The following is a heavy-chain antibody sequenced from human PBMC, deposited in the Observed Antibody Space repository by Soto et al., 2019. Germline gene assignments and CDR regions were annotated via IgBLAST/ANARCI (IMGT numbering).Heavy chain of an antibody. D-gene: IGHD2-15*01. CDR1: GFTFSDYY. Sequence: GGSLRLSCAASGFTFSDYYMSWIRQAPGKGLEWVSYISSSGSTIYYADSVKGRFTISRDNAKNSLYLQMNSLRAEDTAVYYCARDLVGYCSGGSCSMSYYYYYMDVWGKGTTVTVPS. J-gene: IGHJ6*03. CDR3: ARDLVGYCSGGSCSMSYYYYYMDV. CDR2: ISSSGSTI. V-gene: IGHV3-11*01.